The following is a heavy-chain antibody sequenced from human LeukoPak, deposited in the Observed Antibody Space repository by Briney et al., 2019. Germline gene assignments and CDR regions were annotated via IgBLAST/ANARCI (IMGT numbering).Heavy chain of an antibody. Sequence: GGSLRLSCAASGFTFSTYSMNWVRQAPGKGLELVSSISSGSSYIYYADSVKGRFTISRDNAKNSLYLQMNSLRAEDTAVYYCARDLYCSGGSCAGYFDYWGQGTLVTVSS. CDR3: ARDLYCSGGSCAGYFDY. V-gene: IGHV3-21*01. D-gene: IGHD2-15*01. CDR1: GFTFSTYS. CDR2: ISSGSSYI. J-gene: IGHJ4*02.